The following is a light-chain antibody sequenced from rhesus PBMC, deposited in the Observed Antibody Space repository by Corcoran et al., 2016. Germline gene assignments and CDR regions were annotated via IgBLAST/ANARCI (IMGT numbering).Light chain of an antibody. CDR3: QHNYGTPLT. V-gene: IGKV1-74*01. Sequence: DIQMTQSPSSLSASVGDRVTITCRTSENVNNYLNWYQQKPGKAPKLLIYKAYTLQSGVPSRFSGSGSGTDYTFTISSLQSEDVATYYCQHNYGTPLTFGGGTKVEIK. CDR2: KAY. CDR1: ENVNNY. J-gene: IGKJ4*01.